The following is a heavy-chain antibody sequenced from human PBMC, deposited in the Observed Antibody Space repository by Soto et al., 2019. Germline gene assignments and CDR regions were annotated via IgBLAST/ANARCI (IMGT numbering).Heavy chain of an antibody. CDR3: VGLRYCSGGSCYGPDY. V-gene: IGHV4-34*01. D-gene: IGHD2-15*01. J-gene: IGHJ4*02. Sequence: ASETLSLTCAVYGGSFSGYYWSWIRQPPGKGLEWIGEINHSGSTNYNPSLKSRVTISVDTSKNQFSLKLSSVTAADTAVYYCVGLRYCSGGSCYGPDYWGQGTLVTVSS. CDR1: GGSFSGYY. CDR2: INHSGST.